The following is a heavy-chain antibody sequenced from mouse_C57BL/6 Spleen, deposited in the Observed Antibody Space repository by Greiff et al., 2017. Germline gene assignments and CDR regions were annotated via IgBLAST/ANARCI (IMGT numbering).Heavy chain of an antibody. V-gene: IGHV1-61*01. CDR2: IYPSDSET. D-gene: IGHD1-1*01. CDR1: GYTFTSYW. CDR3: ARGEIYYGSSYYFDY. Sequence: QVQLQQPGAELVRPGSSVKLSCKASGYTFTSYWMDWVKQRPGQGLEWIGNIYPSDSETHYNQKFKDKATLTVDKSSSTAYMQLSSLTSEDSAVYYCARGEIYYGSSYYFDYWGQGSTLTVSS. J-gene: IGHJ2*01.